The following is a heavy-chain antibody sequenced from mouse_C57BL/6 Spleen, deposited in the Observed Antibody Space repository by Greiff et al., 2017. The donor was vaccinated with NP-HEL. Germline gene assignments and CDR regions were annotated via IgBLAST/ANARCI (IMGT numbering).Heavy chain of an antibody. J-gene: IGHJ4*01. CDR3: ARAPPYYYAMDY. CDR2: ISDGGSYT. CDR1: GFTFSSYA. V-gene: IGHV5-4*03. Sequence: EVKLEESGGGLVKPGGSLKLSCAASGFTFSSYAMSWVRQTPEKRLEWVATISDGGSYTYYPDNVKGRFTISRDNAKNNLYLQMGHLKSEDTAMYYCARAPPYYYAMDYWGQGTSVTVSS.